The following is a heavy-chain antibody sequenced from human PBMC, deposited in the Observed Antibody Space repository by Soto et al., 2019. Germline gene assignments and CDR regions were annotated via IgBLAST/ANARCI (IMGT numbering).Heavy chain of an antibody. CDR1: GYTFTGYY. D-gene: IGHD4-17*01. Sequence: ASVKVSCKASGYTFTGYYMHWVRQAPGQGLEWMGWINPNSGGTNYAQKFQGRVTMTRDTSISTAYMELSRLRSDDTAVYYCATPNSTVVTAYYYGMDVWGQGTRVTVSS. V-gene: IGHV1-2*02. J-gene: IGHJ6*02. CDR2: INPNSGGT. CDR3: ATPNSTVVTAYYYGMDV.